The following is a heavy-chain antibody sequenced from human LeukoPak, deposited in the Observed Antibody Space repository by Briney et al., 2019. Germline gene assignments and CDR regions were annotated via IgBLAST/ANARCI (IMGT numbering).Heavy chain of an antibody. CDR2: IWYDGSNK. D-gene: IGHD7-27*01. CDR3: ARGGLGIGDFDI. V-gene: IGHV3-33*01. Sequence: GGSLRLSCAASGFTFSSYGLHWVRQAPGKGLEWVAVIWYDGSNKYYADSVKGRFTISRDNSKNTLYLQMNSLRAEDTAVYYCARGGLGIGDFDIWGQGTMVTVSS. CDR1: GFTFSSYG. J-gene: IGHJ3*02.